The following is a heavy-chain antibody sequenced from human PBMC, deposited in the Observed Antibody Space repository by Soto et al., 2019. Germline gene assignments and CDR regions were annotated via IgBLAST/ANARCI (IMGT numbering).Heavy chain of an antibody. CDR1: GYTFTNYW. D-gene: IGHD3-16*01. CDR3: VRPNFGALTHFDF. J-gene: IGHJ4*02. V-gene: IGHV5-51*01. Sequence: GGSLKISCKAIGYTFTNYWIGWVRQTPGKGLEWMGIIFPGDSDTRYNPPFEGQVTVSADESISTAYLQWNTLKASDTAMYYCVRPNFGALTHFDFWGQGTLVTVSS. CDR2: IFPGDSDT.